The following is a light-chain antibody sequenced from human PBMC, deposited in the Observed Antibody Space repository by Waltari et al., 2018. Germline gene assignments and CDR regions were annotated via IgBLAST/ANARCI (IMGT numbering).Light chain of an antibody. Sequence: IVLTQSPATLSSSPGERATLSCRASQSVRVYLAWYQQKPGQAPRLLIYDTSNRASGTPDRFSGSGSGTDFSLSISSLEPEDFAVYYCQQRHNWPLTFGGGTKVEIK. J-gene: IGKJ4*01. CDR2: DTS. CDR3: QQRHNWPLT. CDR1: QSVRVY. V-gene: IGKV3-11*01.